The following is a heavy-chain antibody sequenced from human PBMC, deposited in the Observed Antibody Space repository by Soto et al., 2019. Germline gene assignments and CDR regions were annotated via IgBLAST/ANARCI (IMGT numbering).Heavy chain of an antibody. Sequence: QVQLQESGPRLVKPSETLSLTCTVSGGSISSYYWSWIRQPPGKGLEWIGNIYYSGRTNYNPSLKSRVTISVDTSNNQFSLKLSSVTAAAPAVYCCASRDGQGLAFDYWGQGTLVTVSS. CDR1: GGSISSYY. V-gene: IGHV4-59*08. CDR2: IYYSGRT. CDR3: ASRDGQGLAFDY. J-gene: IGHJ4*02. D-gene: IGHD6-19*01.